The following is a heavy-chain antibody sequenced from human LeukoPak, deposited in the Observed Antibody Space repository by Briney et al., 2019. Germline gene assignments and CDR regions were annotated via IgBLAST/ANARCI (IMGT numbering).Heavy chain of an antibody. CDR2: INPNSGGT. Sequence: GASVTVSFKSSVYTFTIYYMHWVRQAHGQGLEWMGWINPNSGGTNYAQKFQGRVTMTGATSISTAYMELSRLRSDDTAVYYCASLTGVGATSFDYWGQGTLVTVSS. J-gene: IGHJ4*02. CDR1: VYTFTIYY. CDR3: ASLTGVGATSFDY. D-gene: IGHD1-26*01. V-gene: IGHV1-2*02.